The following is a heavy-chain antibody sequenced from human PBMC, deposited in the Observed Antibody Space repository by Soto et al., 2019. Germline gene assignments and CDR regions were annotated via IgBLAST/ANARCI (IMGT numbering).Heavy chain of an antibody. D-gene: IGHD6-13*01. J-gene: IGHJ6*04. CDR1: GGSISSGGYY. CDR3: ARDLDPPLAAAGIPKTGMDV. Sequence: QVQLQESGPGLVKPSQTLSLTCTVSGGSISSGGYYWSWIRQHPGKGLEWIGYIYYSGSTYYNPSLKSRVTISVDTSKNQFSLKLSSVTAADTAVYYCARDLDPPLAAAGIPKTGMDVWGKGTTVTVSS. CDR2: IYYSGST. V-gene: IGHV4-31*03.